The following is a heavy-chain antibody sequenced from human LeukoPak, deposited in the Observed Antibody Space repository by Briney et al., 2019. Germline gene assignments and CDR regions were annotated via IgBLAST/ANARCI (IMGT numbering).Heavy chain of an antibody. V-gene: IGHV3-20*04. J-gene: IGHJ2*01. D-gene: IGHD3-16*01. CDR3: AGGARGYNWYFDL. CDR1: GFSFDEYG. Sequence: GGSLRLSCAASGFSFDEYGMSWVRQAPGKGLEWVSALNWDGGRTGYAESVKGRFTISRDNAKNSLYLQMNSLRAEDTGVYYCAGGARGYNWYFDLWGRGTLVTASS. CDR2: LNWDGGRT.